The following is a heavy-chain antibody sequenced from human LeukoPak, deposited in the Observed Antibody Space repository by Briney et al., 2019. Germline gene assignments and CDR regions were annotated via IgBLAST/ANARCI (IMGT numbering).Heavy chain of an antibody. J-gene: IGHJ3*02. V-gene: IGHV3-23*01. CDR2: ISGSGSST. CDR3: TRGPRGHYAFDI. D-gene: IGHD3-22*01. Sequence: GGTLRLSCAASGFTFTSYAMGWVRQAPGKGLEWVSAISGSGSSTYYADSVEGRFTISRENAKNSLYLQMNSLRAGDTAVYYCTRGPRGHYAFDIWGQGTMVTVSS. CDR1: GFTFTSYA.